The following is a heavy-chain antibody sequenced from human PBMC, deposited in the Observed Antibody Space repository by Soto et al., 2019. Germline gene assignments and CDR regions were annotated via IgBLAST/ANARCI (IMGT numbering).Heavy chain of an antibody. CDR2: INHSGST. Sequence: QVQLQQWGAGLLKPSETLSLTCAVYGGSFSGYQCSWIRQPPGKGLEWIGEINHSGSTRYNPSLKSRATISVDTSKNQLSLKLTSVTAADKAVYCCARGPHSGYYSCRWFDPWGQGTLVTVSS. CDR1: GGSFSGYQ. CDR3: ARGPHSGYYSCRWFDP. D-gene: IGHD3-22*01. V-gene: IGHV4-34*01. J-gene: IGHJ5*02.